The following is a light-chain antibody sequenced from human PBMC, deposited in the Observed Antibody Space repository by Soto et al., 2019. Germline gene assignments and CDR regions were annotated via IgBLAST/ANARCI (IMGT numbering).Light chain of an antibody. J-gene: IGKJ1*01. CDR3: QQSYGTVVT. V-gene: IGKV1-39*01. CDR2: GAS. Sequence: DIQMTQSPSSLSASVGDRVTITCRACQRISRYLNWYEQKPGKAPKLLIFGASSLQSGVPSRFSGTGSGTDFTLTISSLQPEDFATYYCQQSYGTVVTFGQGTKVDI. CDR1: QRISRY.